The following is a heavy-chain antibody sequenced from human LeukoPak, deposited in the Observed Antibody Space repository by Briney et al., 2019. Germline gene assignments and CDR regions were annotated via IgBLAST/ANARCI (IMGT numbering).Heavy chain of an antibody. CDR2: IKGDGTYK. Sequence: GGSLRLSCAASGFTFSPSWMHWVRQGPGKGLEWVSRIKGDGTYKNYADSVRGRFTISRDNAKNTLSLQMNSLRAEDTAVYFCVRDGDAYNFDWWGQGALVTVSS. D-gene: IGHD5-24*01. CDR3: VRDGDAYNFDW. J-gene: IGHJ4*02. V-gene: IGHV3-74*01. CDR1: GFTFSPSW.